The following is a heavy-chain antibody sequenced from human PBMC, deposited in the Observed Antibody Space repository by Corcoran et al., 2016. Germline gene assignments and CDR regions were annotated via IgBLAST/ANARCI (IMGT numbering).Heavy chain of an antibody. V-gene: IGHV7-4-1*02. CDR1: GYTFTTYG. CDR2: INTYSGVP. J-gene: IGHJ4*01. CDR3: ARCSNSSMDY. D-gene: IGHD2-2*01. Sequence: QIPLVQAGPELKKTGETVKISCKASGYTFTTYGMRWVKQAPGKGFKWMGWINTYSGVPTYAEDFKGRFALSLETSASTAYLQINNLKNEDTATYFCARCSNSSMDYWGQGTSVTVSS.